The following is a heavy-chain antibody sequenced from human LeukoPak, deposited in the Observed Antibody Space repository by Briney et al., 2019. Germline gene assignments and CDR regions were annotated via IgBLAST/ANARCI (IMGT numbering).Heavy chain of an antibody. CDR1: GFTFSDYA. D-gene: IGHD6-19*01. CDR3: ARRPGIAMDDSVKAYYFDS. J-gene: IGHJ4*02. Sequence: GGSLRLSCAASGFTFSDYAMHWVRQAPSKGLEWVAVISYDGTDTSYADSGKGRFTICRGGSRNTLSLQTNSLRPEDTAVYYWARRPGIAMDDSVKAYYFDSWGQGTLVTVSS. V-gene: IGHV3-30*04. CDR2: ISYDGTDT.